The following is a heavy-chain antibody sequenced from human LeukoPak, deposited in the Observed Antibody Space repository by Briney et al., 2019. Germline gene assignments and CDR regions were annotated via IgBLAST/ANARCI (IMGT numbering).Heavy chain of an antibody. CDR1: GFTFSNYW. CDR3: ARVYGDYLSY. CDR2: IKQDGSEK. V-gene: IGHV3-7*03. D-gene: IGHD4-17*01. J-gene: IGHJ4*02. Sequence: GGSLRLSCAASGFTFSNYWMSWVRQAPGEGLEWVANIKQDGSEKYYVDSVKGRFTISRDNAKNSLYLQMNSLGAEGTAVYYCARVYGDYLSYWGQGTLVTVSS.